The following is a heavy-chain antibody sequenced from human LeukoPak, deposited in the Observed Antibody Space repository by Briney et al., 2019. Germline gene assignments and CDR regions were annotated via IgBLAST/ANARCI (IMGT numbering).Heavy chain of an antibody. CDR3: ARELASQMTTVTTVNWFDP. Sequence: PSETLSLTCTVSGGSISSYYWSWIRQPAGKGLEWIGRIYTSGSTNYNPSLKSRVTMSVDTSKNQFSLKLSSVTAADTAVYYCARELASQMTTVTTVNWFDPWGQGTLVTVSS. V-gene: IGHV4-4*07. D-gene: IGHD4-17*01. CDR1: GGSISSYY. J-gene: IGHJ5*02. CDR2: IYTSGST.